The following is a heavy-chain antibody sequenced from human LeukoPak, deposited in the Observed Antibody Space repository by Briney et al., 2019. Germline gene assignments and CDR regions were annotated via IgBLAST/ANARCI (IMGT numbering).Heavy chain of an antibody. CDR3: AKASSSWYFLPDY. Sequence: GGSLRLSCAASGFTFSSYGMHWVRQAPGKGLEWVAVIWSDGSNKYYADSVKGRFTISRDNAKNSLYLQMNSLRAEDTALYYCAKASSSWYFLPDYWGQGTLVTVSS. J-gene: IGHJ4*02. CDR1: GFTFSSYG. V-gene: IGHV3-33*03. CDR2: IWSDGSNK. D-gene: IGHD6-13*01.